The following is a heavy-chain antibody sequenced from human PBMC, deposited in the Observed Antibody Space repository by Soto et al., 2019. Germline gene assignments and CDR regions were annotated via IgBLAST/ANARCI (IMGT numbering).Heavy chain of an antibody. J-gene: IGHJ4*02. D-gene: IGHD6-13*01. CDR1: GFTFSSYG. V-gene: IGHV3-30*03. CDR2: ISYDGSNK. CDR3: VKQQLVLMFVDY. Sequence: QVQLVESGGGVVQPGRSLRLSCAASGFTFSSYGMHWVRQAPGKGLEWVAVISYDGSNKYYADSVKGRFTISRDNSKNTLYLQMTSLRAEDTAVYYCVKQQLVLMFVDYWGQGTLVTVSS.